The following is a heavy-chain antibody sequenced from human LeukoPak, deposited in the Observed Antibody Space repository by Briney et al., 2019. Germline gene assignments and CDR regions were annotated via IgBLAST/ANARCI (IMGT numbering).Heavy chain of an antibody. CDR2: INTNTGNP. CDR3: ARRKGAREFYYFDF. CDR1: GYNFTYYG. Sequence: ASVKVSCTASGYNFTYYGMNWVRQAPGQGLEWMGWINTNTGNPTYAQGFTGQYVFSLDTSVSTAYLQISSLKAEDTAVYYCARRKGAREFYYFDFWGQGTLVTVSS. J-gene: IGHJ4*02. D-gene: IGHD3-10*01. V-gene: IGHV7-4-1*02.